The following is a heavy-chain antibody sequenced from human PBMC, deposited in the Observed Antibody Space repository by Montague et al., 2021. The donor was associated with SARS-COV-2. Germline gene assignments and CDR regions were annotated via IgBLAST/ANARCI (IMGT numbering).Heavy chain of an antibody. J-gene: IGHJ5*02. CDR2: ISGSGGST. Sequence: LSLSWSASGFTFSSFTMSWVRLAPGKGLEWVSTISGSGGSTWYADSVKGRFTISRDNSKSTLFLQMNSLRAEDTALYYCTGADNYGSWGRGTLVTVSS. V-gene: IGHV3-23*01. D-gene: IGHD4-17*01. CDR3: TGADNYGS. CDR1: GFTFSSFT.